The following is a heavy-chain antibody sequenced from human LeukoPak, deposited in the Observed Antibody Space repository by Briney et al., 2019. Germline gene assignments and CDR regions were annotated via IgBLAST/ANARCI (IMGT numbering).Heavy chain of an antibody. J-gene: IGHJ4*02. D-gene: IGHD6-13*01. Sequence: GGSLRLSCAASGFTFSSFSMNWVRQAPGKGLEWVSYISSSSGTIYYADSVKGRFTISRDNAKNSLYLQMNSLRAEDTAVYYCVYSSSWYFDYWGQGTLVTVSS. V-gene: IGHV3-48*04. CDR3: VYSSSWYFDY. CDR2: ISSSSGTI. CDR1: GFTFSSFS.